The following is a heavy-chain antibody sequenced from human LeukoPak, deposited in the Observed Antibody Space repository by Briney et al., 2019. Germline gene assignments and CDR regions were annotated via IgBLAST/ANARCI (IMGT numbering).Heavy chain of an antibody. Sequence: GGSLRLSCAASGFTFSSYWMHWVRQAPGKGLVWVSRINTDGSSTSYADSVKGRFTISRDNAKNTLYLQMNSLRAEDTAVYYCAKSSRGSSWPGIFDYWGQGTLVTVSS. CDR3: AKSSRGSSWPGIFDY. CDR2: INTDGSST. V-gene: IGHV3-74*01. J-gene: IGHJ4*02. D-gene: IGHD6-13*01. CDR1: GFTFSSYW.